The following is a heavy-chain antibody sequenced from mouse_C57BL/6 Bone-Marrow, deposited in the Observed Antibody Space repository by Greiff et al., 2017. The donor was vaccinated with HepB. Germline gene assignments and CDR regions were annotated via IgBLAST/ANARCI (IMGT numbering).Heavy chain of an antibody. Sequence: QVQLQQSGAELARPGASVKLSCKASGYTFTSYGISWVKQRTGQGLEGIGEIYPRSGNTYYNEKFKGKATLTADKSSSTAYMELRSLTSEDSAVYFCARREERTWFAYWGQGTLVTVSA. J-gene: IGHJ3*01. CDR1: GYTFTSYG. CDR3: ARREERTWFAY. CDR2: IYPRSGNT. V-gene: IGHV1-81*01.